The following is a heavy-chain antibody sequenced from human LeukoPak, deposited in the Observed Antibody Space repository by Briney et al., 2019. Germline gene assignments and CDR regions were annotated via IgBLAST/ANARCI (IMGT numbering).Heavy chain of an antibody. CDR2: ISSSSSTI. V-gene: IGHV3-48*01. D-gene: IGHD3-16*01. Sequence: GGSLRLSCAASGFTFSSYSMNWVRQAPGKGLEWVSYISSSSSTIYYADSVKGRFPLSRDNAKTSLYLQMNSLRAEDTAVYYCARDYAYDYWGQGTLVTVSS. J-gene: IGHJ4*02. CDR1: GFTFSSYS. CDR3: ARDYAYDY.